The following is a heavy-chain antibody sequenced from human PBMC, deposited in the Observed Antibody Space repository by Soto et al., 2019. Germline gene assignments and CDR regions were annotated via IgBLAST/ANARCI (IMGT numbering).Heavy chain of an antibody. CDR3: GRVPAPGRPVTTYY. J-gene: IGHJ4*02. CDR1: GYIFTDFF. Sequence: QVPLVQSGAEVKKPGASVKVSCATSGYIFTDFFVHWIRQAPGQGLEWLGWINPNDGDTEYAEKFLGRVFMTRDTSTNTAFLEVTGLTSNDTAVYYCGRVPAPGRPVTTYYWGQGSLV. D-gene: IGHD4-17*01. CDR2: INPNDGDT. V-gene: IGHV1-2*02.